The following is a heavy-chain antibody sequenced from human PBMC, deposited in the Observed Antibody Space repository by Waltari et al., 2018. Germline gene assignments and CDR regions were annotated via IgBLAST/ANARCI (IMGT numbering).Heavy chain of an antibody. V-gene: IGHV4-59*13. J-gene: IGHJ6*03. CDR2: ISYSGSA. CDR1: GGSITGNY. Sequence: QVQLQESGPGLVKPSETLSLTCSVSGGSITGNYWSWIRQPPGKGLEWLGYISYSGSATYNTSRKRRVTISVDTAKNQFSLKVRSVTAADTAVYYCAKAGDGYSYYYYYMDVWGNGTTVTVSS. D-gene: IGHD4-4*01. CDR3: AKAGDGYSYYYYYMDV.